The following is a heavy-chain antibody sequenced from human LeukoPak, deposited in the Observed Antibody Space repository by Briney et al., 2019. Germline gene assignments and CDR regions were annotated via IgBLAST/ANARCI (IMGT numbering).Heavy chain of an antibody. CDR2: IKQDGSEK. D-gene: IGHD1-26*01. CDR3: AREQSGSYSDVRRRYFDY. V-gene: IGHV3-7*01. Sequence: PGGSLRLSCAASGFTFSSYGMSWVRQAPGKGLEWVANIKQDGSEKYYVDSVKGRFTISRDNAKNSLYLQMNSLRAEDTAVYYCAREQSGSYSDVRRRYFDYWGQGTLVTVSS. CDR1: GFTFSSYG. J-gene: IGHJ4*02.